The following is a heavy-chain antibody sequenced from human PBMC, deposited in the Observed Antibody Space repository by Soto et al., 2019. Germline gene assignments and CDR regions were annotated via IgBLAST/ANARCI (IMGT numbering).Heavy chain of an antibody. D-gene: IGHD5-18*01. J-gene: IGHJ4*02. CDR2: ISGSGGST. CDR1: GFTFSSYA. Sequence: SGGSLRLSCAASGFTFSSYAMSWVRQAPGKGLEWVSAISGSGGSTYYADSVKGRFTISRDNSKNTLYLQMNSLRAEDTAVYYCISLQLWLGPLNYWGQGTLVTVSS. V-gene: IGHV3-23*01. CDR3: ISLQLWLGPLNY.